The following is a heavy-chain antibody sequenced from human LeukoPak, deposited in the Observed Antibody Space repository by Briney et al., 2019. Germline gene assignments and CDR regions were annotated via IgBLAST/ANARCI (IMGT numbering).Heavy chain of an antibody. D-gene: IGHD6-13*01. V-gene: IGHV4-34*08. CDR3: AKTGSSSWGYFDY. J-gene: IGHJ4*02. CDR2: INHSGST. Sequence: PGGSLRLSCAASGFTFSYYWSWIRQPPGKGLEWIGEINHSGSTNYNPSLKSRVTISVDTSKNQFSLKLSSVTAADTAVYYCAKTGSSSWGYFDYWGQGTLVTVSS. CDR1: GFTFSYY.